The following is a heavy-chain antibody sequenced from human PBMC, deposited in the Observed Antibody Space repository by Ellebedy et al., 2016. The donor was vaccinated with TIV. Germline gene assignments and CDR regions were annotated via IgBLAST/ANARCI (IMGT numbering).Heavy chain of an antibody. CDR1: GGTFSSYA. CDR2: IIGMFGTT. V-gene: IGHV1-69*13. CDR3: ARHSGYHANSYLAH. Sequence: AASVKVSCKASGGTFSSYAISWARQGPGQGLEWMGGIIGMFGTTSYAQKFLGRVSITADEFTSTAYLDLSSLRSDDTAVYYCARHSGYHANSYLAHWGQGTLVSVSS. J-gene: IGHJ4*02. D-gene: IGHD5-12*01.